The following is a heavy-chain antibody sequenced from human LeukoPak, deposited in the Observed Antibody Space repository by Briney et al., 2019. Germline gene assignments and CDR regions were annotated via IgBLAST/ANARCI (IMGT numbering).Heavy chain of an antibody. V-gene: IGHV3-30-3*01. J-gene: IGHJ5*02. CDR3: ARAVRYHYDSSGYYNNWFDP. CDR2: ISFDGRNK. D-gene: IGHD3-22*01. CDR1: GFTLSSYA. Sequence: GGSLRLSCAASGFTLSSYAMHWVSQAPGKGLEWVAVISFDGRNKYYADSVKGRFIISRDNSKNTLYLQMNSLRAEDTAVYYCARAVRYHYDSSGYYNNWFDPWGEGTLVTVSS.